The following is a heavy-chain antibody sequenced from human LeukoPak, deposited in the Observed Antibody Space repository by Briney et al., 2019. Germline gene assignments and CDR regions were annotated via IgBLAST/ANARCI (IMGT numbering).Heavy chain of an antibody. CDR3: ARRSLYDFWSGYYVTYYYYYGMDV. CDR2: IKQDGSEK. J-gene: IGHJ6*02. V-gene: IGHV3-7*01. D-gene: IGHD3-3*01. CDR1: GFTFSSYW. Sequence: PGGSLRLSCAASGFTFSSYWMSWVRQAPGKGLEWVANIKQDGSEKYYVDSVKGRFTISRDNAKNSLYLQMNSLRAEDTAVYDCARRSLYDFWSGYYVTYYYYYGMDVWGQGTTVTVSS.